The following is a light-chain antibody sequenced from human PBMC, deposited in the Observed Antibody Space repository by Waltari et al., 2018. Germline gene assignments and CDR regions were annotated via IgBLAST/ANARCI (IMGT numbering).Light chain of an antibody. CDR2: WAS. CDR3: QQYYTTPWT. CDR1: QSVLYSSNNNNY. Sequence: VSLGERATINCKSNQSVLYSSNNNNYLAWYQQKPRQPPKLLIYWASTRESGVPDRFSGSGSGTDFTLAISSLQAEDVAVYYCQQYYTTPWTFGQGTKVEI. J-gene: IGKJ1*01. V-gene: IGKV4-1*01.